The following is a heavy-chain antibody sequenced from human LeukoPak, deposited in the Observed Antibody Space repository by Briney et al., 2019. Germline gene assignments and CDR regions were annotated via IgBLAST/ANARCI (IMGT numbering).Heavy chain of an antibody. CDR2: IDSGGGT. CDR3: ARGSSRGGFFDY. J-gene: IGHJ4*02. D-gene: IGHD3-10*01. V-gene: IGHV3-53*01. Sequence: GGSLRLSCAAPGFIVSNNYMRCDRQAPGKGPAWVSAIDSGGGTHFADSVKGRFTISRDNAKNSLYLQMNSLRAEDTAVYYCARGSSRGGFFDYWGQGTLVTVSS. CDR1: GFIVSNNY.